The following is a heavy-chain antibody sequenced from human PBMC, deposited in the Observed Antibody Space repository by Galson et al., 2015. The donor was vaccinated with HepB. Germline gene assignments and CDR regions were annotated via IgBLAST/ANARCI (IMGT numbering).Heavy chain of an antibody. CDR3: ARRHSGYDLGYYYYGMDV. J-gene: IGHJ6*02. CDR2: IDPSDSYT. CDR1: GYSFTSYW. Sequence: QSGAEVKKPGKSLRISCKGSGYSFTSYWISWVRQMPGKGLEWMGRIDPSDSYTNYSPSFQGHVTISADKSISTAYLQWSSLKASDTAMYYCARRHSGYDLGYYYYGMDVWGQGTTVTVSS. D-gene: IGHD5-12*01. V-gene: IGHV5-10-1*01.